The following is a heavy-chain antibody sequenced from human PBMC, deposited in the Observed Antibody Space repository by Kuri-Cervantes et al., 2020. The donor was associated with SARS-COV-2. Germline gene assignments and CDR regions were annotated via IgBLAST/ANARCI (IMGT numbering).Heavy chain of an antibody. CDR2: TSSSSSYI. V-gene: IGHV3-21*01. CDR3: ARDSGSSSSPLSYYYYYYGMDV. J-gene: IGHJ6*02. D-gene: IGHD6-6*01. Sequence: LSLTCAASGFTFSSYSMNWVRQAPGKGLEWVSSTSSSSSYIYYADSVKGRFTISRENAKNSLYLQMNSLRAEDTAVYYCARDSGSSSSPLSYYYYYYGMDVWGQGTTVTVSS. CDR1: GFTFSSYS.